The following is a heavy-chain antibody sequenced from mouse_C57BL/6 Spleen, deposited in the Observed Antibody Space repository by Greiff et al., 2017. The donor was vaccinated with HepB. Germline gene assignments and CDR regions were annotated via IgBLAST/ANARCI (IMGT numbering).Heavy chain of an antibody. Sequence: QVHVKQPGAELVRPGTSVKLSCKASGYTFTSYWMHWVKQRPGQGLEWIGVIDPSDSYTNYNQKFKGKATLTVDTSSSTAYMQRSSLTSEDSAVYYCARTDYYGSSYPDYWGQGTTLTVSS. CDR2: IDPSDSYT. D-gene: IGHD1-1*01. CDR1: GYTFTSYW. CDR3: ARTDYYGSSYPDY. V-gene: IGHV1-59*01. J-gene: IGHJ2*01.